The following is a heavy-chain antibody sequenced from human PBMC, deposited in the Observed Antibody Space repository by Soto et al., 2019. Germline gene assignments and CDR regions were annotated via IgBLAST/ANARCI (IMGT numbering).Heavy chain of an antibody. CDR3: ARGGVSTRTFDY. J-gene: IGHJ4*02. V-gene: IGHV5-51*01. CDR2: IYPSDSDT. Sequence: GESQKISCKGSGYNFAVYCIAWVLQMPGKGLELMGIIYPSDSDTRYRPSFQGQVTISADKSISSAYLQWSSLRASDTAMYYCARGGVSTRTFDYWGQGTPVTVSS. CDR1: GYNFAVYC. D-gene: IGHD3-3*01.